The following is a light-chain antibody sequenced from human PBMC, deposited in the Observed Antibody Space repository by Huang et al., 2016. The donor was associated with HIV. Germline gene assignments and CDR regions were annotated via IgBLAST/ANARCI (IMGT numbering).Light chain of an antibody. CDR2: AAS. J-gene: IGKJ1*01. CDR3: QQHNTWPRT. V-gene: IGKV3-15*01. CDR1: QSVGSN. Sequence: EIVMTQSPATLSVSPGERATLSCRASQSVGSNLAWYQRRRGKAPRRLIYAASTRARGTPARFSGSGSGTEFTLTVSSLQSEDFAVYYCQQHNTWPRTFGQGTRV.